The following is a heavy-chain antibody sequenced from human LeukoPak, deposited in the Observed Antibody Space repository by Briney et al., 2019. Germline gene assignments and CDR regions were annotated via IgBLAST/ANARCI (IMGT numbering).Heavy chain of an antibody. V-gene: IGHV1-69*13. J-gene: IGHJ4*02. CDR3: AREEDSSGYYYY. CDR2: IIPIFGTA. D-gene: IGHD3-22*01. Sequence: SVKVSCKASGGTFSSYAVSWVRQAPGQGLEWMGGIIPIFGTANYAQKFQGRVTITADESTSTAYMELSSLRSEDTAVYYCAREEDSSGYYYYWGQGTLVTVSS. CDR1: GGTFSSYA.